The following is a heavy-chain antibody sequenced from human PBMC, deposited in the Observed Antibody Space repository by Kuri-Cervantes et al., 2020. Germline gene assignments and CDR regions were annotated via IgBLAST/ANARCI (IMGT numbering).Heavy chain of an antibody. J-gene: IGHJ6*02. Sequence: SVKVSCKASGFTFTSSAVQWVRQARGQRLEWIGWIVVGSGNTNYAQKFQERVTITRDMSTSTAYMELSSLRSEDTAVYYCARLLGQPSNRAFGYGMDVWGQGTTVTVSS. CDR3: ARLLGQPSNRAFGYGMDV. CDR1: GFTFTSSA. V-gene: IGHV1-58*01. D-gene: IGHD2-8*02. CDR2: IVVGSGNT.